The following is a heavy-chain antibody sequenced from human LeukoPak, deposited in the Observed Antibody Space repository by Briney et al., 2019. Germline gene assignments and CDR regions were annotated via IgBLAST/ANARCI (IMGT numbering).Heavy chain of an antibody. CDR2: ISWSRYII. Sequence: PGRSLRLSCAASGFTFDEYAMHWVRQAPGKGLEWVSGISWSRYIIEYADSVRGRFTISRDNAKNSQFLQMNSLRAEDSAMYYCVRDHVGGSCVDCPLGDAFDTWGQGTMVTVSS. J-gene: IGHJ3*02. V-gene: IGHV3-9*01. CDR3: VRDHVGGSCVDCPLGDAFDT. D-gene: IGHD2-15*01. CDR1: GFTFDEYA.